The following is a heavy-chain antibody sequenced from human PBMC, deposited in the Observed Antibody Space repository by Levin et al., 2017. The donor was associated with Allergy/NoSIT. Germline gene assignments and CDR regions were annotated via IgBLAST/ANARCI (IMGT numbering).Heavy chain of an antibody. CDR2: ISSSGTSI. CDR3: AKVASESYTYYSYNMDE. Sequence: GESLKISCAASGFTFSDYYMSWIRQAPGKGLECVSYISSSGTSIYYADSGKGRFTISRDNAKNSLYLQMNSLRAEDTAEYYCAKVASESYTYYSYNMDERGQGTTVTVSS. V-gene: IGHV3-11*01. J-gene: IGHJ6*02. D-gene: IGHD1-26*01. CDR1: GFTFSDYY.